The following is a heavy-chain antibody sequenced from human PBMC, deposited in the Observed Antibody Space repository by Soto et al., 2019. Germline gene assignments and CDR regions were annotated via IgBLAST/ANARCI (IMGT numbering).Heavy chain of an antibody. CDR2: IGSSGGRT. Sequence: GGSLRLSCGTSGFSFVNYGMGWVRQAPGKGLEWVSGIGSSGGRTYFADSVRGRFTISRDNSKNTMYLQMDSLRVEDTAVYYCAKVAKPRVVIEYFDYWGQGSLVTVSS. CDR3: AKVAKPRVVIEYFDY. CDR1: GFSFVNYG. V-gene: IGHV3-23*01. D-gene: IGHD3-3*01. J-gene: IGHJ4*02.